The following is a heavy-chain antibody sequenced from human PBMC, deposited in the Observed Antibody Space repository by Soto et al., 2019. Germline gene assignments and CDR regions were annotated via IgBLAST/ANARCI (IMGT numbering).Heavy chain of an antibody. CDR2: ISYDGSNK. CDR1: GFTFSSYG. V-gene: IGHV3-30*18. J-gene: IGHJ4*02. CDR3: AKDGGSYGDYPWDY. D-gene: IGHD4-17*01. Sequence: GGSLRLSCAASGFTFSSYGMHWVRQAPGKGLEWVAVISYDGSNKYYADSVKGRFTISRDNSKNTLYLQMNSLRAEDTAVYYCAKDGGSYGDYPWDYWGQGTLVTVSS.